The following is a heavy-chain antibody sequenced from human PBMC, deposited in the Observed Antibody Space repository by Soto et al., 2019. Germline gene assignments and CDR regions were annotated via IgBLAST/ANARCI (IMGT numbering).Heavy chain of an antibody. D-gene: IGHD3-10*01. V-gene: IGHV1-8*01. CDR3: ARIRERFGAYLYY. CDR2: INPNSGNT. J-gene: IGHJ4*02. Sequence: ASVKVSCKASGVTFTSYDIHWVRQATGQGLGWMGWINPNSGNTGYAQKFQGRVTMTGNTSISTAYMELSSLRSEDTAIYYCARIRERFGAYLYYWGQGTLVTVSS. CDR1: GVTFTSYD.